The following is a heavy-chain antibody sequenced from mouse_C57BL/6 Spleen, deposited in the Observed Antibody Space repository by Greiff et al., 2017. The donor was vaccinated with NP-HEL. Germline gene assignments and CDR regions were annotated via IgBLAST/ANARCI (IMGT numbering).Heavy chain of an antibody. CDR1: GFTFSDYG. CDR2: ISSGSSTI. V-gene: IGHV5-17*01. Sequence: EVKVVESGGGLVKPGGSLKLSCAASGFTFSDYGMHWVRQAPEKGLEWVAYISSGSSTIYYADTVKGRFTISRDNAKNTLFLQMTSLRSRDTAMYYCARRGYYGSSFYWYFDVWGTGTTVTVSS. J-gene: IGHJ1*03. D-gene: IGHD1-1*01. CDR3: ARRGYYGSSFYWYFDV.